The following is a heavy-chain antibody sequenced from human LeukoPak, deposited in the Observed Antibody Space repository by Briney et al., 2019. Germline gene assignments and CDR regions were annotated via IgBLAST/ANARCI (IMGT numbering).Heavy chain of an antibody. Sequence: ASVKVSCKASGYIFTGYYINWVRQAPGQGLEWMGWINPNSGGTNYAQKFQGRVTMTRDTSISTAYMELSRLRSDDTAVYYCARDMGGEIVGANAGIDYWGQGTLVTVSS. CDR3: ARDMGGEIVGANAGIDY. J-gene: IGHJ4*02. CDR2: INPNSGGT. D-gene: IGHD1-26*01. V-gene: IGHV1-2*02. CDR1: GYIFTGYY.